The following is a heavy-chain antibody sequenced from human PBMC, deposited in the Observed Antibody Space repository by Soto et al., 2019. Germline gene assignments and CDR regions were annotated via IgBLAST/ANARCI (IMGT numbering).Heavy chain of an antibody. V-gene: IGHV3-48*01. CDR2: ISSSSSTI. Sequence: GGSLRLSCAASGFTFSSYSMNWVRQAPGKGLEWVSYISSSSSTIYYADSVKGRFTISRDNAKNSLYLQMNSLRAEDTAVYYCAARNWPNWFDPWGQGTLVTVSS. CDR1: GFTFSSYS. J-gene: IGHJ5*02. CDR3: AARNWPNWFDP.